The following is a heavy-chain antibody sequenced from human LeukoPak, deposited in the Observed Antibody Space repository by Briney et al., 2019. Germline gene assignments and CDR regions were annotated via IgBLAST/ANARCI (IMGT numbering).Heavy chain of an antibody. J-gene: IGHJ4*02. V-gene: IGHV3-21*01. CDR2: ISSSSSYI. CDR1: GFTFSTYS. CDR3: ASAAGPFDN. Sequence: GGSLRLSCASSGFTFSTYSMHWVRQAPGKGLEWVSSISSSSSYIYYADSVNGRFTVSRDNAKNSLYLQMNSLRAEDTAVYYCASAAGPFDNWGQGTLVTVSS. D-gene: IGHD6-13*01.